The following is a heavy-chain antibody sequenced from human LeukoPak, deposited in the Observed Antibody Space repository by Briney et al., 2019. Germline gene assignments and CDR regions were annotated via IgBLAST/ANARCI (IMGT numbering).Heavy chain of an antibody. D-gene: IGHD6-13*01. V-gene: IGHV3-33*01. J-gene: IGHJ4*02. Sequence: GRSLRLSCAASGFTFSSYGMHWVRQAPGKGLEWVAVIWYDGSNKYYADSVEGRFTISRDNSKNTLYLQMNSLRAEDTAVYYCARTANFAAGYYIDYWGQGTLVTVSS. CDR3: ARTANFAAGYYIDY. CDR1: GFTFSSYG. CDR2: IWYDGSNK.